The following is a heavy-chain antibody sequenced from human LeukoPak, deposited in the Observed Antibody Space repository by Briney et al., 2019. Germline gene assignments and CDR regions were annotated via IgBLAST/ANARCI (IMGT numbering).Heavy chain of an antibody. CDR3: ARGRGVAARRYFDY. D-gene: IGHD6-6*01. V-gene: IGHV4-59*12. CDR2: IYYSGST. CDR1: GGSISSYY. J-gene: IGHJ4*02. Sequence: PSETLSLTCTVSGGSISSYYWSWIRQPPGKGLEWIGYIYYSGSTNYNPSLKSRVTISVDTSKNQFSLKLSSVTAADTAVYYCARGRGVAARRYFDYWGQGTLVTVSS.